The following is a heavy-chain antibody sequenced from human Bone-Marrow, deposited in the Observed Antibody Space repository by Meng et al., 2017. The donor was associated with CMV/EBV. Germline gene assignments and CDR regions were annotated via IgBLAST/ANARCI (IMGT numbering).Heavy chain of an antibody. D-gene: IGHD3-3*01. V-gene: IGHV3-21*01. Sequence: GESLKISCAASGLDFNTSSMNWVRQAPGKGLEWVSSIDSSGNYIYSAYSVKGRFTISRDNRKSSLYLQMNSLGVEDTAVYYCARTILRFWSGYYIICGFDPWGQGTLVTVYS. CDR2: IDSSGNYI. CDR3: ARTILRFWSGYYIICGFDP. CDR1: GLDFNTSS. J-gene: IGHJ5*02.